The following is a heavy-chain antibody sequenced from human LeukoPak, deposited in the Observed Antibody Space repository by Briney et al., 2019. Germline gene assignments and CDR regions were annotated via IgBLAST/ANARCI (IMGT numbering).Heavy chain of an antibody. D-gene: IGHD3-9*01. CDR1: GFTFSSYA. J-gene: IGHJ4*02. V-gene: IGHV3-23*01. CDR2: ISGSGGST. Sequence: GGSLRLSCAASGFTFSSYAMSWVRQAPGKGLEWVSGISGSGGSTFYADSAKGRFTISRDNSKNTLYLQVNSLRAEDTAVYYCAKDHYDILTGYYPPKNWGQGTPVTVSS. CDR3: AKDHYDILTGYYPPKN.